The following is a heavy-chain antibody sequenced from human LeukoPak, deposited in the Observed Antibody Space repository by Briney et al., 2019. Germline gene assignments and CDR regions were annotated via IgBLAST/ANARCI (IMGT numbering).Heavy chain of an antibody. CDR3: ARTRSFSSGGYFDY. D-gene: IGHD6-19*01. J-gene: IGHJ4*02. Sequence: ASVKVSCKASGYTFTSYGISWVRQAPGQGLEWMGWISAYNGNTNYAQKLQGRVTMTTDTSTSTAYMGLRSLRSDDTAVYYCARTRSFSSGGYFDYWGQGTLVTVSS. V-gene: IGHV1-18*01. CDR2: ISAYNGNT. CDR1: GYTFTSYG.